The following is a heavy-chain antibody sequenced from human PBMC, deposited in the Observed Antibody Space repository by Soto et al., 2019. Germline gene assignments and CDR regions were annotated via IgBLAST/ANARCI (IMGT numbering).Heavy chain of an antibody. CDR2: IFGGSGVT. V-gene: IGHV3-23*01. D-gene: IGHD3-10*01. J-gene: IGHJ4*02. CDR3: ANYSSAGFAIENYFVY. CDR1: GFTFSNYA. Sequence: GGSLRLSCAVSGFTFSNYAVGWVRQAPGMGLEWVSSIFGGSGVTYYTDSVKGRFTISRDSSENTVYLQMNSLRAEDTALYYCANYSSAGFAIENYFVYWGQGPLVTVPQ.